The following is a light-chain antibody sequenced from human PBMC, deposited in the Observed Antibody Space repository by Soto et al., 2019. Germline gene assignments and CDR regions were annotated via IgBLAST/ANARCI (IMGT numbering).Light chain of an antibody. V-gene: IGLV2-23*02. CDR1: ISDVGSYNL. Sequence: QSALTQPASVSGSPGQSITISCTGTISDVGSYNLVSWYQQHPGKAPKLMIYEVSKRPSGISYRFSGSKSGNTASLTISGLQAEDEADYYCCSYAGSSTYVFGTGTKVTVL. CDR3: CSYAGSSTYV. J-gene: IGLJ1*01. CDR2: EVS.